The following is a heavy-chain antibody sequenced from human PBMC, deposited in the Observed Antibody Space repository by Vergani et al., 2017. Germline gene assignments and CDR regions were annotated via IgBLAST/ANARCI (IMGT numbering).Heavy chain of an antibody. D-gene: IGHD6-13*01. CDR1: GFTFSRYS. CDR3: ATGIAAAGPLDY. Sequence: EVQLVESGGGLVKPGGSLRLSCAASGFTFSRYSMNWVRQAPGKGLEWVSSMSSSSSYIYYADSVKGRFTISRDNAKNSLYLQMNSRRAEETAVYYCATGIAAAGPLDYWGQGTLVTVSS. J-gene: IGHJ4*02. V-gene: IGHV3-21*01. CDR2: MSSSSSYI.